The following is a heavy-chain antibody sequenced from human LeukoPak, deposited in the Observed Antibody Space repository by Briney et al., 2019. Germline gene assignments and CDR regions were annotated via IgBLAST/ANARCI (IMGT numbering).Heavy chain of an antibody. CDR1: GGSISSSSYY. J-gene: IGHJ4*02. V-gene: IGHV4-61*01. CDR3: ARAYDDGDYVDS. D-gene: IGHD4-17*01. Sequence: KPSETLSLTCTVSGGSISSSSYYWSWIRQPPGKGLEWIGYIYYSGSTNYNPSLKSRVTISLETSKNQFSLKLRSVAAADTALYYCARAYDDGDYVDSWGQGILVTVSS. CDR2: IYYSGST.